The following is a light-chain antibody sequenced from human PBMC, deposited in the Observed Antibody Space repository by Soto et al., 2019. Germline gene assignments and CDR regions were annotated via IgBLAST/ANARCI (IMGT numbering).Light chain of an antibody. J-gene: IGKJ5*01. V-gene: IGKV3-20*01. CDR1: QSIGNS. CDR2: GAS. Sequence: EIVLTQSPATMSLSPGDRGTLCCRASQSIGNSLAWYQQKRGQPPRLLIYGASTRAAGIPDRFSGSGSGTDFTLTITRLEPEDSAVYFCQQYTGPPTTFGQGTRLEIK. CDR3: QQYTGPPTT.